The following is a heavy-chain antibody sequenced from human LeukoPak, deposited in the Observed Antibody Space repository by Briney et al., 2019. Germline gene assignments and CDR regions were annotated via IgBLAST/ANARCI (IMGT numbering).Heavy chain of an antibody. Sequence: PGGSLRLSCAASGFTFSDYYMSWIRQAPGKGLEWVSYIGSSSSYTNYADSVKGRFTISRDNAKNSLYLQMNSLRAEDTAVYYCARLDQNWNYYFDYWGQGTLVTVSS. V-gene: IGHV3-11*06. CDR2: IGSSSSYT. CDR1: GFTFSDYY. D-gene: IGHD1-7*01. J-gene: IGHJ4*02. CDR3: ARLDQNWNYYFDY.